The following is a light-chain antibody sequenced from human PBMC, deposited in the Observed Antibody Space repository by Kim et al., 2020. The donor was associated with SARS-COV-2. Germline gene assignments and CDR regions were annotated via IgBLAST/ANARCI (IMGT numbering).Light chain of an antibody. Sequence: ASERDRATITCRTSQNIDSHLNWYIQKPVTAPKLLIYAASTLQGGVTSRFSSNESETDFTLTISSLQPEDFATYFCQQTYISPVTFVPGSKVDI. CDR3: QQTYISPVT. CDR2: AAS. CDR1: QNIDSH. V-gene: IGKV1-39*01. J-gene: IGKJ3*01.